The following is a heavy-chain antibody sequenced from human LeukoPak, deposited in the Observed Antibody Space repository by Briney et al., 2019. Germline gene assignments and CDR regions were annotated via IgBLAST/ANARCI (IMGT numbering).Heavy chain of an antibody. D-gene: IGHD2-15*01. J-gene: IGHJ3*02. V-gene: IGHV3-7*01. CDR3: AKETVVVVAATPDAFDI. CDR2: IKHDGSEE. Sequence: PGGSLRLSCVASGLSISGQWMNWVRQAPGQGLEWVANIKHDGSEEYYVDSVKGRFTVSRDDGRNSVSLQMNSVRAEDTAVYYCAKETVVVVAATPDAFDIWGQGTMVTVSS. CDR1: GLSISGQW.